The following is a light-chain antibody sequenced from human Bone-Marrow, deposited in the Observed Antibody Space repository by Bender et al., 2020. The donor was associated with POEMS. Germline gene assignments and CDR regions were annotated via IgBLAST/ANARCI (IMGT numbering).Light chain of an antibody. Sequence: QSALTQPPSVSGSPGQSVTISCTGLSSDIGAYNSVSWYQQHPGKAPKLIIFDVSDRPSGVSSRFSGSRSGNTASLTISGLQAEDEADYYCNAYGDYNTWVFGGGTKLTVL. CDR3: NAYGDYNTWV. CDR1: SSDIGAYNS. CDR2: DVS. V-gene: IGLV2-14*03. J-gene: IGLJ3*02.